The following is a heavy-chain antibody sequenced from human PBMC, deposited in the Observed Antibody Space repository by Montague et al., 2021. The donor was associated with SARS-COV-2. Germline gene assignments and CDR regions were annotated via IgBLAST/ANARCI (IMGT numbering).Heavy chain of an antibody. J-gene: IGHJ6*02. D-gene: IGHD3-9*01. CDR3: ARLPYDNSYGMDV. CDR2: IYYSGST. CDR1: GGSISSSSYH. Sequence: SETLSLTCIVSGGSISSSSYHWGWIRQPPGKGLEWIGTIYYSGSTYYNPSLKSRVTISVDTSKNQFSLKLSSVTAADTAIYYCARLPYDNSYGMDVWGQGTTVTVSS. V-gene: IGHV4-39*07.